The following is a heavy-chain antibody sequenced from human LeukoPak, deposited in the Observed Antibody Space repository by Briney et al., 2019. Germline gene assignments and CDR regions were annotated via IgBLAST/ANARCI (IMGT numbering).Heavy chain of an antibody. J-gene: IGHJ4*02. CDR1: GGSFTTYY. Sequence: SETLSLTCAVYGGSFTTYYWSWIRQPPGKGLEWIGEINHNEFTNYNPSLKNRVTITIDTSKNQFSLKLSSVTAADTAVYYCARYGRISGWYYDYWGQGTLVTVSS. CDR2: INHNEFT. D-gene: IGHD6-19*01. V-gene: IGHV4-34*01. CDR3: ARYGRISGWYYDY.